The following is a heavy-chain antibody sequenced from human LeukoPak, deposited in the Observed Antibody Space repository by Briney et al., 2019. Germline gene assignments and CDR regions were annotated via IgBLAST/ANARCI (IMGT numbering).Heavy chain of an antibody. D-gene: IGHD2-21*01. Sequence: GGSLRLSCAASGFTFSSYAMSWVRQAPGKGLEWVSAISGSGGSTYYADSVKGRFTISRDNSKNTLYQQMNSLRAEDTAVYYCAKDPIVGPYYFDYWGQGTLVTVSS. V-gene: IGHV3-23*01. CDR2: ISGSGGST. J-gene: IGHJ4*02. CDR3: AKDPIVGPYYFDY. CDR1: GFTFSSYA.